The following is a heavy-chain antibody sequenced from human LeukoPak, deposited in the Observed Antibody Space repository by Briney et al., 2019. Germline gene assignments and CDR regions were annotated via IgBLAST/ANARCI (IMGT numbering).Heavy chain of an antibody. V-gene: IGHV3-7*01. Sequence: GGSLRLSCAASGFTFSSYWMSWVRQAPGKGLEWVAKIKQDGSEKYYVDSVKGRFTLSRDNAKNSLYLQMNSLRAGDTAVYYCARGPTRANSSDYWGQGTLVTVSS. CDR1: GFTFSSYW. D-gene: IGHD2/OR15-2a*01. J-gene: IGHJ4*02. CDR3: ARGPTRANSSDY. CDR2: IKQDGSEK.